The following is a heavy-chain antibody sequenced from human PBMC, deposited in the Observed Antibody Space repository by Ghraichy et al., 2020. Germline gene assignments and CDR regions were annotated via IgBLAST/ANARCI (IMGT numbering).Heavy chain of an antibody. Sequence: ASVKVSCKASGYTFTSYDINWVLQATGQGLEWMGWMNPNSGNTGYAQKFQGRVTMTRNTSISTAYMELSSLRSEDTAVYYCARPSESFYGMDVWGQGTTVTVSS. CDR3: ARPSESFYGMDV. D-gene: IGHD6-19*01. CDR1: GYTFTSYD. J-gene: IGHJ6*02. CDR2: MNPNSGNT. V-gene: IGHV1-8*01.